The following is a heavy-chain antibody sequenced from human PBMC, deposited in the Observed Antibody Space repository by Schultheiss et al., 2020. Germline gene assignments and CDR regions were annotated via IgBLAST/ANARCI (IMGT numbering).Heavy chain of an antibody. CDR1: GFTFDDYA. Sequence: GGSLRLSCAASGFTFDDYAMHWVRQAPGKGLEWVSGIGTAGDTYYPGSVKGRFTISRENAKNSLYLQMNSLRAEDTALYYCSTGPYLILVVPFDYWGQGTLVTVSS. CDR2: IGTAGDT. D-gene: IGHD3-22*01. J-gene: IGHJ4*02. CDR3: STGPYLILVVPFDY. V-gene: IGHV3-9*01.